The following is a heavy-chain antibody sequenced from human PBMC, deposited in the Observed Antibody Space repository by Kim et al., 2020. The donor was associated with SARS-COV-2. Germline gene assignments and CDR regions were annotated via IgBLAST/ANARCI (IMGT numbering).Heavy chain of an antibody. V-gene: IGHV4-34*01. Sequence: SETLSLTCAVSGGSFTDDSWSWIRQSPGKGLEWIGQINHDGSTDHSPSLKSRVTISVDTSKGQFSLNLTSMTAADTAIYFCARVGSSSQNWFDPWGQGSLVTVSS. J-gene: IGHJ5*02. CDR1: GGSFTDDS. D-gene: IGHD6-13*01. CDR3: ARVGSSSQNWFDP. CDR2: INHDGST.